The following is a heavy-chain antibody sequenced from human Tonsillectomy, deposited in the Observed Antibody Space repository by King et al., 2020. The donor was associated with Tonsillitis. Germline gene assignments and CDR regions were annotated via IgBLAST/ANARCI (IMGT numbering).Heavy chain of an antibody. CDR2: IKQDGSEK. D-gene: IGHD3-3*01. J-gene: IGHJ4*02. Sequence: VQLVESGGGLVQPGGSLRLPCAASGFTFSNYWMSWVRQAPGKGLEWVANIKQDGSEKYYVDSVKGRFTISRDNAKNSLYLQMNSLRAEDTAVYYCASGTNYGVWSSYLRDFDYWGQGTLVTVSS. CDR3: ASGTNYGVWSSYLRDFDY. CDR1: GFTFSNYW. V-gene: IGHV3-7*02.